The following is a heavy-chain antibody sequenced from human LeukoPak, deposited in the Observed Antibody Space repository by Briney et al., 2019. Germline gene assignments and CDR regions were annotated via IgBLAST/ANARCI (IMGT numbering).Heavy chain of an antibody. CDR1: GYTFTGYY. D-gene: IGHD3-10*01. CDR2: INPNSGGT. V-gene: IGHV1-2*02. Sequence: GASVKVSCKASGYTFTGYYMHWVRQAPGQGLEWMGWINPNSGGTNYAQKFQGRVTMTTDTSTSTAYMELRSLRSDDTAVYYCARFPYYYGSGSRVYYYYYMDVWGKGTTVTISS. J-gene: IGHJ6*03. CDR3: ARFPYYYGSGSRVYYYYYMDV.